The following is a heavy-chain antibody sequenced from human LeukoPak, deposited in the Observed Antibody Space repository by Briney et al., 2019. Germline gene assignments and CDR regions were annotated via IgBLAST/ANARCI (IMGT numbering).Heavy chain of an antibody. CDR2: IDFSGSTI. CDR3: ARGVGLAYYYYYMDV. Sequence: PGGSLRLSCAASGFTFSSYEMNWVRQAPGKGLEWLSYIDFSGSTINYADSVKGRFTISRDNAKNSVYLQMNSLRAEDTAIYYCARGVGLAYYYYYMDVWGKGTTVSISS. V-gene: IGHV3-48*03. J-gene: IGHJ6*03. CDR1: GFTFSSYE.